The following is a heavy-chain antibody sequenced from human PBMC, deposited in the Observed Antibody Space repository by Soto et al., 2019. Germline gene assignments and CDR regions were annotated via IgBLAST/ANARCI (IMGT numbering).Heavy chain of an antibody. CDR3: ARREYSGYDYFDY. CDR1: GGSISSSSYY. J-gene: IGHJ4*02. V-gene: IGHV4-39*01. Sequence: PSETPSLTCTVSGGSISSSSYYWGWIRQPPGKGLEWIGSIYYSGSTYYNPSLKSRVSISVDTSKKQFSLKLSSVTAADTAVYYCARREYSGYDYFDYWGQGTLVTAPQ. D-gene: IGHD5-12*01. CDR2: IYYSGST.